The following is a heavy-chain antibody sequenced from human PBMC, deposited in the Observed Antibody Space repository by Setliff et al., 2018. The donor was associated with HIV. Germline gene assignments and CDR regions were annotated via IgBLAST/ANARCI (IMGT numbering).Heavy chain of an antibody. CDR1: GFTFTTYW. D-gene: IGHD3-3*01. J-gene: IGHJ4*02. CDR3: VLIMTNMDPLDTATYFCAHKGPDALREDFDY. Sequence: GGSLRLSCAVSGFTFTTYWMTWVRQAPGKGLEWVANINPDGRQRNYADSVKGRFTISRDNADNSLYLQVNSLRAEDTSKNQVVLIMTNMDPLDTATYFCAHKGPDALREDFDYWGQGTLVTVSS. CDR2: INPDGRQR. V-gene: IGHV3-7*01.